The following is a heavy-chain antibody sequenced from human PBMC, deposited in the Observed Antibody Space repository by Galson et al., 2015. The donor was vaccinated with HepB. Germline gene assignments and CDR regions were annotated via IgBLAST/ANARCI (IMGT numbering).Heavy chain of an antibody. CDR3: ARDQWRIFDY. CDR2: IKEDGSDK. Sequence: SLRLSCAASGFTFSDFWMGWVRQAPGKGLEWVANIKEDGSDKYFVDSVKGRFTISRDNAKNSLYLQMNSLRAEDTAVYYCARDQWRIFDYWGQGTLVTVSS. D-gene: IGHD6-19*01. CDR1: GFTFSDFW. V-gene: IGHV3-7*03. J-gene: IGHJ4*02.